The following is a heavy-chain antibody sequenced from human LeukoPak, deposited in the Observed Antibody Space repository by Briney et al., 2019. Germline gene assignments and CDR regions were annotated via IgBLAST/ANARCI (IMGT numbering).Heavy chain of an antibody. CDR1: GGSISSGGYY. CDR2: IYHSGST. CDR3: ARASYYGGAFDI. V-gene: IGHV4-30-2*01. Sequence: TLSLTCTVSGGSISSGGYYWSWIRQPPGKGLEWIGYIYHSGSTYYNPSLKSRVTISVDRSKNQFSLKLSSVTAADTAVYYCARASYYGGAFDIWGQGTMVTVSS. D-gene: IGHD3-10*01. J-gene: IGHJ3*02.